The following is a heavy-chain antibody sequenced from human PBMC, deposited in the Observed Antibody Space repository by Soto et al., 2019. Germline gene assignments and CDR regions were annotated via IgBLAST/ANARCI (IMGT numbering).Heavy chain of an antibody. Sequence: AGTLTLTCAVSGYSISSGYYWGWLRQPPGEGLEWIGSIYHGGSTYYNQSLNSRVTLSIDMTNNHVSLILNSVTAADTTVYCCAIVGPWVPYYYYSNRYTFYSCFDPWGQGTLVTVSS. J-gene: IGHJ5*02. V-gene: IGHV4-38-2*01. CDR2: IYHGGST. CDR3: AIVGPWVPYYYYSNRYTFYSCFDP. D-gene: IGHD3-22*01. CDR1: GYSISSGYY.